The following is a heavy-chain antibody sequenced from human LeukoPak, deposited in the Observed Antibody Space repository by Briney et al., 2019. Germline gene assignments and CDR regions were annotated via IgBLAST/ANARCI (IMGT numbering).Heavy chain of an antibody. CDR1: GGSFSGYY. D-gene: IGHD3-22*01. CDR2: INHSGST. Sequence: PSETLSLTCAVYGGSFSGYYWSWIRQPPGKGLEWIGEINHSGSTNYNPSLKSRVTISVDTSKNQSSLKLSSVTAADTAVYYCARGLYYYDSSGYYYAGGHFDYWGQGTLATVSS. J-gene: IGHJ4*02. V-gene: IGHV4-34*01. CDR3: ARGLYYYDSSGYYYAGGHFDY.